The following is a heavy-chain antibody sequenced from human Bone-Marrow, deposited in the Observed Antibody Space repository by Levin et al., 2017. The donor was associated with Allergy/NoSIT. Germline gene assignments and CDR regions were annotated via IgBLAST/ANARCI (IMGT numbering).Heavy chain of an antibody. CDR2: ICSDGNNQ. Sequence: SGGSLRLSCEASGFTFRNYAMHWVRQAPGKGLEWVAVICSDGNNQYYAGPVKGRFIISRDNSKNTLYLQMNSLRAEDTGSYYCARDWALTGIDEPNILNDHWGQGTLVTVSS. D-gene: IGHD3-9*01. CDR3: ARDWALTGIDEPNILNDH. J-gene: IGHJ4*02. CDR1: GFTFRNYA. V-gene: IGHV3-33*01.